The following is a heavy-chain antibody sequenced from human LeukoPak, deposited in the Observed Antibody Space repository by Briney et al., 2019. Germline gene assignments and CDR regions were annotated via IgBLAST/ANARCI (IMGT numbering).Heavy chain of an antibody. CDR2: TRNKDNSYTT. CDR3: ARAPDAFDI. V-gene: IGHV3-72*01. CDR1: GFTFSDHY. J-gene: IGHJ3*02. Sequence: PGGSLRLSCAASGFTFSDHYMDWVRQAPGKGLEWVGRTRNKDNSYTTEYAASVKGRLTISRDDSKNSLYLQMNSLKTEDTAVYYCARAPDAFDIWGQGTMVTVSS.